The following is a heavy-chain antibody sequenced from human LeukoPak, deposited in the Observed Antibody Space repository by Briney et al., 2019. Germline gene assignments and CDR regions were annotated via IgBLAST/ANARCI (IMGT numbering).Heavy chain of an antibody. CDR2: IVVGSGNT. V-gene: IGHV1-58*02. CDR3: AAERFYSGYDRGSYFDY. D-gene: IGHD5-12*01. Sequence: SVKVSCKASGFTFTSSAMQWVRQARGQRLEWIGWIVVGSGNTNYAQKFQERVTITRDMSTGTAYMELSSLRSEDTAVYYCAAERFYSGYDRGSYFDYWGQGTLVTVSS. J-gene: IGHJ4*02. CDR1: GFTFTSSA.